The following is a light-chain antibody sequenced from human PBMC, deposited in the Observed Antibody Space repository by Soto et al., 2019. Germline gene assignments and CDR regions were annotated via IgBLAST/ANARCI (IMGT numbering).Light chain of an antibody. CDR1: QSISSN. CDR3: QQYDKWPIT. V-gene: IGKV3-15*01. Sequence: EIVMAQSPATLSVSPGEGATLSCGAGQSISSNLAWYHQKPGQAPRLLIYGASTRAAGLPARFSGSGSGTEFTLTISSLQSEDFAVYYCQQYDKWPITFGQGTRLEIK. CDR2: GAS. J-gene: IGKJ5*01.